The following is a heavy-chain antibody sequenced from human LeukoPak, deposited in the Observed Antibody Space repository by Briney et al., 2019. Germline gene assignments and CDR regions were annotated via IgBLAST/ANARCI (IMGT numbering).Heavy chain of an antibody. D-gene: IGHD3-16*01. V-gene: IGHV3-23*01. Sequence: PGGSLRLSCEASGFTFSSYAMAWVRQAPGKGLEWVSSITIGGGRTYYADSVKGRFTISRDNSKNTLSLQMSNLRAEDTAVYFCARGGGLDVWGQGATVTVSS. CDR1: GFTFSSYA. CDR2: ITIGGGRT. J-gene: IGHJ6*02. CDR3: ARGGGLDV.